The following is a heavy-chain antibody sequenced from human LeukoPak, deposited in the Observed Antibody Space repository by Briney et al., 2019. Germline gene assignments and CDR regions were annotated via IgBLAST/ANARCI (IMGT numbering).Heavy chain of an antibody. CDR1: GFPFSSYW. CDR2: INTDGSST. D-gene: IGHD2/OR15-2a*01. V-gene: IGHV3-74*01. J-gene: IGHJ4*02. Sequence: GGSLRLSCVASGFPFSSYWMTWVRQAPGEGLVWVSNINTDGSSTSYAGSVKGRFTISRDNAKNTLYLQMNSLRAEDAAIYYCARDYFRSSDYWGQGTLVTVSS. CDR3: ARDYFRSSDY.